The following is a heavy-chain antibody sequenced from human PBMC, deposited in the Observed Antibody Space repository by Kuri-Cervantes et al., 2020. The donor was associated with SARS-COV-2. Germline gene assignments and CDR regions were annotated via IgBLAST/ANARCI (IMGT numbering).Heavy chain of an antibody. V-gene: IGHV1-2*04. CDR3: ARGMFRGVIQDYYYCLDV. CDR2: NNPNSGGT. D-gene: IGHD3-10*01. CDR1: GYTFSGGYY. J-gene: IGHJ6*02. Sequence: ASVKVSCKASGYTFSGGYYMYWVRQAPGQGLEWIGWNNPNSGGTNYAQKFQGWVTMTRDTSISTAYMELSRLRSDDTAVYYCARGMFRGVIQDYYYCLDVWGQGTTVTVSS.